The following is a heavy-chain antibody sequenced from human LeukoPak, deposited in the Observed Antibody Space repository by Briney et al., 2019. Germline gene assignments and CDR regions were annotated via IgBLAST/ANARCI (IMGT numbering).Heavy chain of an antibody. CDR1: GGSFSGYY. D-gene: IGHD3-10*01. CDR3: ARGRTLWFGEDGMDV. J-gene: IGHJ6*02. CDR2: INHSGST. Sequence: PSETLSLTCAVYGGSFSGYYWSWIRQPPGKGLEWIGEINHSGSTNYNPSLKSRVTISVDTSENQFSLKLSSVTAADTAVYYCARGRTLWFGEDGMDVWGQGTTVTVSS. V-gene: IGHV4-34*01.